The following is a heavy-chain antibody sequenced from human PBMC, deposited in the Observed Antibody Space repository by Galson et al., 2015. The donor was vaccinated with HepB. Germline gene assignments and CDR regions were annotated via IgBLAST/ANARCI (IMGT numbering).Heavy chain of an antibody. Sequence: SLRLSCAASGFTFSNAWMSWVRQAPGKGLEWVGRIKSKTDGGTTDYAAPVKGRFTISRDDSKNTLYLQMNSLKTEDTAVYYCTTAPGNYGDYSHYWGQGTLVTVSS. CDR2: IKSKTDGGTT. V-gene: IGHV3-15*01. J-gene: IGHJ4*02. CDR1: GFTFSNAW. D-gene: IGHD4-17*01. CDR3: TTAPGNYGDYSHY.